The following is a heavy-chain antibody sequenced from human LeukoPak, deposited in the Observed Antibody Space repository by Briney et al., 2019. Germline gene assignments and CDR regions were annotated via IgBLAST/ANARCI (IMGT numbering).Heavy chain of an antibody. D-gene: IGHD3-22*01. V-gene: IGHV1-18*01. J-gene: IGHJ4*02. CDR3: ARGNYYDSSGPFDY. CDR1: GYTFTRYG. Sequence: ASVKVSCKAPGYTFTRYGFSWVRQAPGQGLEWMGWISGYNGNTKYAQKFQGRVTMTTDTSTSTAYMELRSLRSDDTAVYYCARGNYYDSSGPFDYWGQGTLVTVSS. CDR2: ISGYNGNT.